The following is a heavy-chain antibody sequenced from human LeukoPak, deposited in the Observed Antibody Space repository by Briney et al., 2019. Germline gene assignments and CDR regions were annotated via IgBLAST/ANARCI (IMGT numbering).Heavy chain of an antibody. CDR1: GFDFTRDW. D-gene: IGHD4-17*01. Sequence: GESLKTSCRFSGFDFTRDWIGWVRLMPGKGLEWMGIIFPDDSDTRYSPSFQGQVTLSADKSISTAYLQWSSLKASDTAIYYCARRDPTTVTAFDYRGQGTLVTVSS. J-gene: IGHJ4*02. CDR2: IFPDDSDT. V-gene: IGHV5-51*01. CDR3: ARRDPTTVTAFDY.